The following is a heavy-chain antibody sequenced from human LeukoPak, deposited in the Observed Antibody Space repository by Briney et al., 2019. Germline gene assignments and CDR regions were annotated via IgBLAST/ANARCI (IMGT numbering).Heavy chain of an antibody. V-gene: IGHV3-7*01. CDR1: GFTFSSYW. Sequence: GGSLRLSCAASGFTFSSYWMSWVRQAPGKGLGWGANIKQDGGEKYYVESVKGRFTISRDNVKNSLYLQMNSLRVEDTAVYYCARARGGYDLDYWGQGTLVTVSS. CDR3: ARARGGYDLDY. CDR2: IKQDGGEK. J-gene: IGHJ4*02. D-gene: IGHD5-12*01.